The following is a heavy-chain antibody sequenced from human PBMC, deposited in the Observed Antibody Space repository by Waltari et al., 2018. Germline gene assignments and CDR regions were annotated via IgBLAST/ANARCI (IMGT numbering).Heavy chain of an antibody. CDR1: GFTFSSYE. CDR2: ISSSGSTI. J-gene: IGHJ4*02. Sequence: EVQLVESGGGLVQPGGSLRLSCAASGFTFSSYEMNWVRQAPGKGLEWVSYISSSGSTIYYEDSVKGRFTISRDNAKNSLYLQMNSLRAEDTAVYYCARNGGSGAVAGEYYFDYWGQGTLVTVSS. V-gene: IGHV3-48*03. CDR3: ARNGGSGAVAGEYYFDY. D-gene: IGHD6-19*01.